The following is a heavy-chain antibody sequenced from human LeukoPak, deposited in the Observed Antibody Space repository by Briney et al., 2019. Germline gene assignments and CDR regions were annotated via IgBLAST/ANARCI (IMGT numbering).Heavy chain of an antibody. J-gene: IGHJ4*02. CDR2: ISGSGGST. CDR1: GFTFSSYA. Sequence: HTGGSLRLSCAASGFTFSSYAMSWVRQAPGKGLEWVSAISGSGGSTYYADSVKGRFTISRDNSKNTLYLQMNSLRAEDTAVYYCAKEGRYIVATITFDYWGQGTLVTVSS. CDR3: AKEGRYIVATITFDY. V-gene: IGHV3-23*01. D-gene: IGHD5-12*01.